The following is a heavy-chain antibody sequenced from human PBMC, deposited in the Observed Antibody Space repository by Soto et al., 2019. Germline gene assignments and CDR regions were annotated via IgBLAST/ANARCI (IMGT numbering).Heavy chain of an antibody. CDR3: TKGIAVAPPDY. J-gene: IGHJ4*02. V-gene: IGHV3-33*06. CDR1: GFPFSTFG. D-gene: IGHD6-19*01. CDR2: IWYDGINK. Sequence: QVQLVESGGGVVQPGRSLRLSCAASGFPFSTFGMHWLRQAPGKGLEWVAVIWYDGINKYYADSVDGRFTISRDNSKNTLSLQMNSLRDEDTAVYNCTKGIAVAPPDYWGQGTLVTVSS.